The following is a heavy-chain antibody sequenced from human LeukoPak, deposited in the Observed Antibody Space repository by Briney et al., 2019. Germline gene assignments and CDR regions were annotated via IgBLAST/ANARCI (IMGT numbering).Heavy chain of an antibody. CDR2: INHSGST. CDR3: ARVSSGSLGY. V-gene: IGHV4-34*01. D-gene: IGHD6-13*01. Sequence: SETLSLTCAVYGGSFSDDYWSWIRQPPGKGLEWIGEINHSGSTNYNPSLKSRVTISVDTSKNQFSLKVSSVTAADTAVYYCARVSSGSLGYWGQGTLATVSS. J-gene: IGHJ4*02. CDR1: GGSFSDDY.